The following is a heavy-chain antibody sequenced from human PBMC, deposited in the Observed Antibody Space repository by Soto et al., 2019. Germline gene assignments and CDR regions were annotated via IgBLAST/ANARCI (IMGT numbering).Heavy chain of an antibody. Sequence: SQTLSLTCAISGDSVSDNSSAWNWIRQSPSRGLEWLGRTYYRSKWYSDYAVSVKSRITINPDTSKNQFSLKLNSVTAADTAVYYCTRHEGGAAADRPLDYWGQGTLVTVSS. J-gene: IGHJ4*02. D-gene: IGHD6-13*01. CDR1: GDSVSDNSSA. CDR3: TRHEGGAAADRPLDY. V-gene: IGHV6-1*01. CDR2: TYYRSKWYS.